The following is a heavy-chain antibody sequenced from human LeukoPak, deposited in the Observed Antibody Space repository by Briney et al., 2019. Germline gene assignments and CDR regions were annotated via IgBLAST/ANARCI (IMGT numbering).Heavy chain of an antibody. CDR3: ARAVLRYFDGPAIDY. CDR1: GGSISSYY. D-gene: IGHD3-9*01. CDR2: IYYSGST. J-gene: IGHJ4*02. V-gene: IGHV4-59*01. Sequence: SGTLSLTCTVSGGSISSYYWSWIRQPPGKGLEWIGYIYYSGSTNYNPSLKSRVTISVDTSKNQFSLKLSSVTAADTAVYYCARAVLRYFDGPAIDYWGQGTLVTVSS.